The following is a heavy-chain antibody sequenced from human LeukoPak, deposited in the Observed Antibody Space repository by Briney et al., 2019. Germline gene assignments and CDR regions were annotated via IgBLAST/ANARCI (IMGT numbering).Heavy chain of an antibody. Sequence: GGSLRLSCAASGFTFSLYPVHWVRQAPGKGLEWVAVISFDGSDKYYADSVKGRFAISRDNSKNTLYLQMNSLRAEDTAVYYCAKAWGLYCSSINCLSWGQGTLVTVSS. V-gene: IGHV3-30*09. CDR1: GFTFSLYP. CDR3: AKAWGLYCSSINCLS. J-gene: IGHJ5*02. CDR2: ISFDGSDK. D-gene: IGHD2-2*01.